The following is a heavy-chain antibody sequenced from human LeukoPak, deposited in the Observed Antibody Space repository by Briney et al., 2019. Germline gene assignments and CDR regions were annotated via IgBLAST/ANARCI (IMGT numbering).Heavy chain of an antibody. CDR3: ARSYCSSTSCYTGDFDY. D-gene: IGHD2-2*02. CDR2: INPSGGST. CDR1: GYTFTSYY. J-gene: IGHJ4*02. V-gene: IGHV1-46*01. Sequence: GASVKVSCKASGYTFTSYYMHWVRQAPGQGLEWMGIINPSGGSTSYAQKFQGRVTMTRDTSTSTVYMELSSLRSEDTAVYYCARSYCSSTSCYTGDFDYWGQGTLVTVSS.